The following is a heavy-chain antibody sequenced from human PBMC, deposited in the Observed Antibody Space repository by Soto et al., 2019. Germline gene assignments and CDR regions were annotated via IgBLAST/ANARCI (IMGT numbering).Heavy chain of an antibody. Sequence: ASVKVSCKASGYSFSSYYMHWVLQASGQGLEWMGVLNPSDGSTTYTQNFQGRVTMTSDTSTSTVYMELSSLRSEDTAVYYCAKGSGDYYGSGNCNNWGQGTLVTVTS. CDR2: LNPSDGST. CDR1: GYSFSSYY. CDR3: AKGSGDYYGSGNCNN. D-gene: IGHD3-10*01. V-gene: IGHV1-46*03. J-gene: IGHJ4*02.